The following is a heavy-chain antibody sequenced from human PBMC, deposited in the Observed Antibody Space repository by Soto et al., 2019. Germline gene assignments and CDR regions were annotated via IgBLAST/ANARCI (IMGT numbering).Heavy chain of an antibody. CDR3: ARDPRPHPRNYYYYMAV. Sequence: EVQLVESGGGLVKPGGSLRLSCAASGVTFSSYSMNWVRQAPGKGLEWVSSISSSSSYIYYADSVKGRFTISRDNAKNSLSLQMNSLRAEDTAVYYCARDPRPHPRNYYYYMAVWGKGTTVTVSS. J-gene: IGHJ6*03. CDR2: ISSSSSYI. CDR1: GVTFSSYS. V-gene: IGHV3-21*01.